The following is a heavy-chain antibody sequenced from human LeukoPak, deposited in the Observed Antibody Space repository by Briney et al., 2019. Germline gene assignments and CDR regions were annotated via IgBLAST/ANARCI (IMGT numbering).Heavy chain of an antibody. V-gene: IGHV3-30-3*01. Sequence: GGSLRLSCAASGFTFSSYAMHWVRQAPGKGLEWVAVISYDGSNKYYVDSVKGRFTISRDNSKNTLYLQMNSLRAEDTAVYYCARGALVVPAARKEIGYFQHWGQGTLVTVSS. J-gene: IGHJ1*01. CDR3: ARGALVVPAARKEIGYFQH. CDR2: ISYDGSNK. D-gene: IGHD2-2*01. CDR1: GFTFSSYA.